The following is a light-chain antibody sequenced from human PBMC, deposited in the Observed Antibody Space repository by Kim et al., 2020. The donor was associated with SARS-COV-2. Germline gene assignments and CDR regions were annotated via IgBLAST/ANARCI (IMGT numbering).Light chain of an antibody. CDR3: QQYKSFST. Sequence: LSASVGDRVTITCRASQSISDWFAWYQQKPGKAPKLLIYKASSLESGVPSRFAGSGSGTEFTLTITSLQPDDFATYYCQQYKSFSTFGQGTKLGI. CDR1: QSISDW. CDR2: KAS. V-gene: IGKV1-5*03. J-gene: IGKJ2*01.